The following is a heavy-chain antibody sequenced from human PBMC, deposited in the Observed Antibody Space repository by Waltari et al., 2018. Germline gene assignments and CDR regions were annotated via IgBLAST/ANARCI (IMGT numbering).Heavy chain of an antibody. D-gene: IGHD6-25*01. V-gene: IGHV4-38-2*02. CDR1: GHSVNHDFY. CDR2: IYHTGSS. Sequence: QVQLRESGPGLVRSSETLSLTCTVSGHSVNHDFYWAWIRQSPGGGLEWIASIYHTGSSHYNSSLKSRVSISTDMSTKQFFLTLTHLTAADTGVYYCAEEGNTTAGLFDSWGQGTLVTVSS. CDR3: AEEGNTTAGLFDS. J-gene: IGHJ4*02.